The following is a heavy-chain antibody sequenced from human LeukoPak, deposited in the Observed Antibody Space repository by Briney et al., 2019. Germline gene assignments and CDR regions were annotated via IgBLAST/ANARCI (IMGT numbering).Heavy chain of an antibody. CDR3: ARSSLGYCSSTSCYIRYFDY. CDR1: GYTFTSYG. V-gene: IGHV1-18*01. CDR2: ISAYNGNT. Sequence: ASVKVSCKAFGYTFTSYGISWVRQAPGQGLEWMGWISAYNGNTNYAQKLQGRVTMTTDTSTSTAYMELRSLRSDDTAVYYCARSSLGYCSSTSCYIRYFDYWGQGTLVTVSS. D-gene: IGHD2-2*02. J-gene: IGHJ4*02.